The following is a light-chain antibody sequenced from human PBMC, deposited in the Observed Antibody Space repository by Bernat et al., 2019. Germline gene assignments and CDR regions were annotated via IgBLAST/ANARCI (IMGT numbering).Light chain of an antibody. J-gene: IGLJ1*01. CDR1: SSDVGGYNY. V-gene: IGLV2-8*01. Sequence: QSALTQPPSASGSPGQSVTISCTGTSSDVGGYNYVSWYQQHPDKAPKLIISEVSKRPSGFPDRFSGSKSGNTASLTVSGLQAEDEADYYCSSYAGSNNYVFGTGTKVTVL. CDR2: EVS. CDR3: SSYAGSNNYV.